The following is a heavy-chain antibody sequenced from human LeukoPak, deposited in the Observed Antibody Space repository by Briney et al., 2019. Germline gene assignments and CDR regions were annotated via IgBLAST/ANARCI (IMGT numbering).Heavy chain of an antibody. CDR1: GFTFSGYA. J-gene: IGHJ6*03. CDR3: AKCDYYYYYMDV. D-gene: IGHD2-21*01. CDR2: ISGSTYGT. V-gene: IGHV3-23*01. Sequence: PGGSLRLSCVASGFTFSGYAMSWVRQAPGKGLEWVAGISGSTYGTYYADFVKGRFTISRDNSKSRLSLQMNSLRVEDTAVYYCAKCDYYYYYMDVWGKGTTVTVSS.